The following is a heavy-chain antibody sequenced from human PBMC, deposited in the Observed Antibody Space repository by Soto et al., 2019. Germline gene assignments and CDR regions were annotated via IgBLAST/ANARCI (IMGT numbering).Heavy chain of an antibody. V-gene: IGHV3-7*01. D-gene: IGHD2-15*01. CDR2: IKQDGSEK. CDR3: VRETKSPFCSGGSCYVSY. CDR1: GFTFSSYW. Sequence: EVQLVESGGGLVQPGGSLRLSCAASGFTFSSYWMSWVRQAPGKGLEWVANIKQDGSEKYYVDSVKGRFTISRDNAKNSLYLQMNSLRAEDTAVYYCVRETKSPFCSGGSCYVSYWGQGTLVTVSS. J-gene: IGHJ4*02.